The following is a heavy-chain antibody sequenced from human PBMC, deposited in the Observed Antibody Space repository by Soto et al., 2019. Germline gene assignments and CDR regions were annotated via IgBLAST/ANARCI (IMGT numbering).Heavy chain of an antibody. Sequence: GSLRLSCAASGFTFSSYAMSWVRQAPGKGLEWVSAISGSGGSTYYADSVKGRFTISRDNSKNTLYLQMNSLRAEDTAVYYCAKDFLGYCTNGVCPDYAFDIWGQGTMVTVSS. CDR1: GFTFSSYA. CDR3: AKDFLGYCTNGVCPDYAFDI. D-gene: IGHD2-8*01. J-gene: IGHJ3*02. V-gene: IGHV3-23*01. CDR2: ISGSGGST.